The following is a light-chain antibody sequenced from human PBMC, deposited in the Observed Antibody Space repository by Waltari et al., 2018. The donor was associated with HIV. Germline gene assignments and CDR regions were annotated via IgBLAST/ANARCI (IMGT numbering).Light chain of an antibody. CDR3: SSYTSSNTWV. CDR1: SSDLGTYNR. Sequence: QSALTQPPSVSGSPGQSVAISCTGTSSDLGTYNRVSWYQRPPGTAPKLMIYEVTKRPSGVPDRFSGSKSGNTASLTISGLQAEDEGDYYCSSYTSSNTWVFGGGTKLTVL. V-gene: IGLV2-18*02. J-gene: IGLJ3*02. CDR2: EVT.